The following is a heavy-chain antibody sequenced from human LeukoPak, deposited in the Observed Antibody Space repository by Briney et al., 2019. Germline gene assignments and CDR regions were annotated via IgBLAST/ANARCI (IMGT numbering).Heavy chain of an antibody. CDR1: GFTFGDYA. D-gene: IGHD3-10*01. V-gene: IGHV3-30*04. CDR3: ARDNMVRLYFDY. J-gene: IGHJ4*02. Sequence: GGSLRLSCKAYGFTFGDYAMSWVRQAPGKGLEWVAVISYDGSNKYYADSVKGRFTISRDNSKNTLYLQMNSLRAEDTAVYYCARDNMVRLYFDYWGQGTLVTVSS. CDR2: ISYDGSNK.